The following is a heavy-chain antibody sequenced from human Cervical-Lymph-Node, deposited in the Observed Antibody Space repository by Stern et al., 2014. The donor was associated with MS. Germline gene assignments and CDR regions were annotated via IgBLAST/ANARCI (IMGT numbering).Heavy chain of an antibody. CDR2: LYWVDDK. D-gene: IGHD5-18*01. CDR3: AHRHYSGWFDP. CDR1: GFSLRTSGVA. V-gene: IGHV2-5*02. J-gene: IGHJ5*02. Sequence: ESGPTLVKPTQTLTLTCTFSGFSLRTSGVAVGWLRQPPGKAQKWLPPLYWVDDKGYRASLKSRLTITKDTPKNQVVLTMTNMDPVDTATYYCAHRHYSGWFDPWGQGILVTVSS.